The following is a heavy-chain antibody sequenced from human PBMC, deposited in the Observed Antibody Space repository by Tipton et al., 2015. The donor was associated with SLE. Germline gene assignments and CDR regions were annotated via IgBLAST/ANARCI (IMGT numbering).Heavy chain of an antibody. J-gene: IGHJ4*02. Sequence: SLRLSCAASGFTFSSYDMHWVRQATGKGLEWVSAIGTAGDTCYPGSVKGRFTISRDNAKNSLFLQMNSLRAEDTAVYYCARDRWPVYWGQGTLVTVSS. CDR1: GFTFSSYD. V-gene: IGHV3-13*04. D-gene: IGHD2-15*01. CDR2: IGTAGDT. CDR3: ARDRWPVY.